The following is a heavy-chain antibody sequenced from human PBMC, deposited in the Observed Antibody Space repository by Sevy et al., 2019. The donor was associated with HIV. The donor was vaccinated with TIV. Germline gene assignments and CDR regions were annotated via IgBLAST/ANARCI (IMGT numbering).Heavy chain of an antibody. CDR3: ARDNYDSSGYYYKYYFDY. V-gene: IGHV1-2*02. CDR1: GYTFTGYY. Sequence: ASVKVSCKASGYTFTGYYMRWVRQAPGQGLEWMGWINPNSGGTNYAQKFQGRVTMTRDTSISTAYMELSRLRSDDTAVYYCARDNYDSSGYYYKYYFDYWGQGTLVTVSS. D-gene: IGHD3-22*01. J-gene: IGHJ4*02. CDR2: INPNSGGT.